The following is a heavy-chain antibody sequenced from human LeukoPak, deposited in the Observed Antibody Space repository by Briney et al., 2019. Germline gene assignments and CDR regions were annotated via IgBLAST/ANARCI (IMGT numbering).Heavy chain of an antibody. V-gene: IGHV1-18*01. Sequence: ASVMVSCKASGYTFTSYGISWVRQAPGQGLEWMGWISAYNGNTNYAQKLQGRVTMTTDTSTSTAYMELRSLRSDDTAVYYCARDSEDCSGGSCYYLKVNWFDPWGQGTLVTVSS. CDR1: GYTFTSYG. J-gene: IGHJ5*02. CDR2: ISAYNGNT. CDR3: ARDSEDCSGGSCYYLKVNWFDP. D-gene: IGHD2-15*01.